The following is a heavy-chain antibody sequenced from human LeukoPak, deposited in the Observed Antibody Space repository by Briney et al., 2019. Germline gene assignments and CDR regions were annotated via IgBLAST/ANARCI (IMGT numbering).Heavy chain of an antibody. CDR1: GFTFSSYA. Sequence: PGGSLRLPCAASGFTFSSYAMSWVRQAPGKGLEWVSAISGSGGSTYYADSVKGRSTISRDNSKNTLYLQMNSLRAEDTAVYYCAKVKGFIIPTWFDYWGQGTLVTVSS. D-gene: IGHD2/OR15-2a*01. CDR3: AKVKGFIIPTWFDY. CDR2: ISGSGGST. V-gene: IGHV3-23*01. J-gene: IGHJ4*02.